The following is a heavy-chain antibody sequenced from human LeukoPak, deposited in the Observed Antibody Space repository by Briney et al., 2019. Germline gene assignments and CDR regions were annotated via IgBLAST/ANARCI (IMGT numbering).Heavy chain of an antibody. J-gene: IGHJ5*02. CDR1: GFAFGSEA. Sequence: PGGSLRLSCAVSGFAFGSEAMSWVRQAPGKGLEWVSAISGSGGSTYYADSVKGRFTISRDNFKNTLYLQMNSLRAEDTAVYYCARGPPLFDPWGQGTLVAVSS. CDR2: ISGSGGST. V-gene: IGHV3-23*01. CDR3: ARGPPLFDP.